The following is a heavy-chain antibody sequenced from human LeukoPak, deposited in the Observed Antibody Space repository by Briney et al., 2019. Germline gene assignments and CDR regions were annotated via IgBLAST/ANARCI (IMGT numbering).Heavy chain of an antibody. CDR1: GFTFSNYA. J-gene: IGHJ4*02. V-gene: IGHV3-23*01. CDR2: ITGSGSRT. Sequence: LGGSLRLSCAASGFTFSNYAMSWVRQAPGKGLEWVSGITGSGSRTYYADSVKGRFTISRDNSKNTLYLQMNSLRAEDTAVYYCAKDDSSWYYWGQGTLVTVSS. CDR3: AKDDSSWYY. D-gene: IGHD6-13*01.